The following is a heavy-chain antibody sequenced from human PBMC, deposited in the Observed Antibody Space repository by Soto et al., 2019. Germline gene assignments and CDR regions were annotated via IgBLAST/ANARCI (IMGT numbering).Heavy chain of an antibody. CDR3: ARLGDSSGWYNAFDI. CDR2: IYYSGST. D-gene: IGHD6-19*01. CDR1: GGSISSYY. V-gene: IGHV4-59*12. J-gene: IGHJ3*02. Sequence: SETLSLTCTVSGGSISSYYWSWIRQPPGKGLEWIGYIYYSGSTNHNPSLKSRVTISVDTSKNQFSLKLSSVTAADTAVYYCARLGDSSGWYNAFDIWGQGTMVTVSS.